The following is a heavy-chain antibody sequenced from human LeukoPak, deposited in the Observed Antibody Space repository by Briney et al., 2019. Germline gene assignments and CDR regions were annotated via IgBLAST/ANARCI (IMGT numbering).Heavy chain of an antibody. D-gene: IGHD3-9*01. Sequence: ASVKVSCKVSGYTLTELSMHWVRQAPGKGLEWMGGFDPEDGETIYAQKFQGRVTMTEDTSTDTAYMELSSLRSEDTAVYYCATGAILGYDILTGVLDYWGQGTLVTVSS. V-gene: IGHV1-24*01. CDR3: ATGAILGYDILTGVLDY. J-gene: IGHJ4*02. CDR2: FDPEDGET. CDR1: GYTLTELS.